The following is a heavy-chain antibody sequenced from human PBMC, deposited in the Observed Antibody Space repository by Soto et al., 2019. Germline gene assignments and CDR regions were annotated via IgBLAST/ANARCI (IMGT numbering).Heavy chain of an antibody. CDR2: IWYDGSNK. Sequence: GGSLRLSCAASGFTFSSYGMHWVRQAPGKGLEWVAVIWYDGSNKYYADSVKGRFTISRDNSKNTLYLQMNSLRAEDTAVYYCAREFRFLEWLLLDYYYGMDVWGQGTTVTVSS. V-gene: IGHV3-33*01. CDR3: AREFRFLEWLLLDYYYGMDV. CDR1: GFTFSSYG. J-gene: IGHJ6*02. D-gene: IGHD3-3*01.